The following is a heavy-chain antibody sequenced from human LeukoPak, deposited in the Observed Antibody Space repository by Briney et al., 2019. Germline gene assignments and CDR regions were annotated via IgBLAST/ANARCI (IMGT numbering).Heavy chain of an antibody. V-gene: IGHV3-53*01. Sequence: GGSLRLSCAASDFTAPNCDDSFVRQAPGKGLEWVSVIYSAADTFYADSVKGRFTISRDISKHTLYLQMNSLRADDTAVYYCARSRTVARTAPFDYWGQGTLVTVSS. D-gene: IGHD6-19*01. CDR3: ARSRTVARTAPFDY. CDR2: IYSAADT. CDR1: DFTAPNCD. J-gene: IGHJ4*02.